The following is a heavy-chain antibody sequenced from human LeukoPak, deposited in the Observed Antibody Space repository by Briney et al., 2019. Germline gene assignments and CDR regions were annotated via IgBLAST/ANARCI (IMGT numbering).Heavy chain of an antibody. D-gene: IGHD6-13*01. V-gene: IGHV1-69*06. CDR2: IIPIFGTA. Sequence: ASVKVSCKASGGTFSSYAISWVRQAPGQGLEWMGGIIPIFGTANYAQKFQGRVTITADKSTSTAYMELSSLRSEDTAVYYCARYSSSWLRIPQNWFDPWGQGTLVTVSS. CDR1: GGTFSSYA. J-gene: IGHJ5*02. CDR3: ARYSSSWLRIPQNWFDP.